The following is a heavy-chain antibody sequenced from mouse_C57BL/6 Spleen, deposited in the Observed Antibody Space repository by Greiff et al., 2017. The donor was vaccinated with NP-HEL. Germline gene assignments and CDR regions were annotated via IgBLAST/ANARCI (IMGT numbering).Heavy chain of an antibody. CDR2: ISYDGSN. Sequence: DVKLQESGPGLVKPSQSPSLTCSVTGYSITSGYYWNWIRQFPGNKLEWMGYISYDGSNNYNPSPKNRLSITRDTSENQFFLKLNSVTTEDTATYYCERQIFSFDWWGQGATLTVSS. CDR1: GYSITSGYY. J-gene: IGHJ2*01. CDR3: ERQIFSFDW. V-gene: IGHV3-6*01.